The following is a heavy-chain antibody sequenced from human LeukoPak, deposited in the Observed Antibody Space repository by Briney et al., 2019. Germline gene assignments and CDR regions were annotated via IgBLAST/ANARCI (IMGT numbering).Heavy chain of an antibody. Sequence: GGSLRLSCAASGFTVSSNYMSWVRQAPGKGLEWVSVIYSGGSTYYADSVKGRFTISRDNSKNTLYLQMNSLGAEDTAVYYCASPDRLRGSDAFDIWGQGTMVTVSS. D-gene: IGHD4-17*01. CDR2: IYSGGST. J-gene: IGHJ3*02. V-gene: IGHV3-53*01. CDR3: ASPDRLRGSDAFDI. CDR1: GFTVSSNY.